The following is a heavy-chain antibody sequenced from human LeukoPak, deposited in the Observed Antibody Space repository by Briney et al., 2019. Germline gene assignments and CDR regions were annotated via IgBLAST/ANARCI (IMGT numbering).Heavy chain of an antibody. CDR1: GASISSGGYS. Sequence: PSETLSLTCTVSGASISSGGYSWSWVRQHPGKGLGWIGCIYYTGSTYYNPSLERRVTISVATSKNQFSLKVSSVTAADTAVYFCARTITIFGALGYFDYWGQGTLVTVSS. V-gene: IGHV4-31*03. J-gene: IGHJ4*02. CDR3: ARTITIFGALGYFDY. D-gene: IGHD3-3*01. CDR2: IYYTGST.